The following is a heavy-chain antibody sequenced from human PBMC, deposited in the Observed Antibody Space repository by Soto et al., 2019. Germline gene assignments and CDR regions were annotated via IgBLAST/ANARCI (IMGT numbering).Heavy chain of an antibody. CDR2: ISAYNGNT. CDR3: ARDRSRFLEWLSMPFDC. D-gene: IGHD3-3*01. J-gene: IGHJ5*01. V-gene: IGHV1-18*01. Sequence: LKVSCRASGYTFTSYCSSKQQHPPGHGLECMGWISAYNGNTNYAQKLQGSATMTTDTSTSTAYMELRSLRSDDTAVYYCARDRSRFLEWLSMPFDCWG. CDR1: GYTFTSYC.